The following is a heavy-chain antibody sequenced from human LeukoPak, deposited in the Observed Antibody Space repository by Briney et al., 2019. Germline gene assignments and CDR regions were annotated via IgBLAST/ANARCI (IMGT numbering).Heavy chain of an antibody. D-gene: IGHD3-16*01. CDR3: AGWDMITFGGVDY. CDR1: GGSISSYY. CDR2: IYYSGST. V-gene: IGHV4-59*01. J-gene: IGHJ4*02. Sequence: SETLSLTCTVSGGSISSYYWSWIRQPPGKGLEWIGYIYYSGSTNYNPSLKSRVTISVDTSMNQFSLKLSFVTAADTALYYCAGWDMITFGGVDYWGRGTLVTVSS.